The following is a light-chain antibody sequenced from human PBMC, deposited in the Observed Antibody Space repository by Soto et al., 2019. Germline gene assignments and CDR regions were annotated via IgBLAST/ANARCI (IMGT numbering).Light chain of an antibody. J-gene: IGKJ3*01. Sequence: DIVLTQSPGTLSLSPGDRATLSCRTSRFVSNYYVAWYQQRPGQAPRLLIYAASSRATDIPDKFSGSGSGKDFSLTIGRLVPEDFAVDYCRHYADSTPVFTFGTGTRVEI. V-gene: IGKV3-20*01. CDR1: RFVSNYY. CDR3: RHYADSTPVFT. CDR2: AAS.